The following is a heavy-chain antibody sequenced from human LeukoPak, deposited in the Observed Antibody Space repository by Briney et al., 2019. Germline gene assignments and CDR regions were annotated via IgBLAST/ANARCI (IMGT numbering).Heavy chain of an antibody. Sequence: GGSLRLSCAASGFTFSTYSMNWVRQVPGEGLVWVSRIRSDGSDTRYAESVKGRFTISRDNAKNTLYLQMNSLRAEDTAVYYCARDWFHAIDYWGQGTLVTVSS. D-gene: IGHD2/OR15-2a*01. V-gene: IGHV3-74*01. CDR3: ARDWFHAIDY. CDR2: IRSDGSDT. J-gene: IGHJ4*02. CDR1: GFTFSTYS.